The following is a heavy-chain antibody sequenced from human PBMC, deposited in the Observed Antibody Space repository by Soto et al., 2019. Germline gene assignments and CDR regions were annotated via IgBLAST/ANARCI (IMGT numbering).Heavy chain of an antibody. CDR1: GGSIDSYY. CDR3: ARDRWMSRANWFDP. Sequence: QVELQQSGPGLVKASETLSLSCTVFGGSIDSYYWSWIRQAPGKGVEWIGHISDSGTTNYNPSLGSRVTISVDTSRKLFSLKLSSVTAADTAVYFCARDRWMSRANWFDPWGPGTLVTVSS. CDR2: ISDSGTT. V-gene: IGHV4-59*12. D-gene: IGHD2-2*03. J-gene: IGHJ5*02.